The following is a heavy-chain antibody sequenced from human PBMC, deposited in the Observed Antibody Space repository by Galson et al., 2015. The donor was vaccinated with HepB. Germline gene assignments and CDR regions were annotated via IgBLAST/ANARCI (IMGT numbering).Heavy chain of an antibody. CDR1: GFTFSSYA. D-gene: IGHD3-3*02. CDR2: ISYDGSNK. CDR3: ARGRVALAPFDY. V-gene: IGHV3-30-3*01. Sequence: SLRLSCAASGFTFSSYAMHWVRQAPGKGLEWVAVISYDGSNKYYADSVKGRFTISRDNSKNSLYLQMNTLRADDTALYYCARGRVALAPFDYWGQGTLVTVSS. J-gene: IGHJ4*02.